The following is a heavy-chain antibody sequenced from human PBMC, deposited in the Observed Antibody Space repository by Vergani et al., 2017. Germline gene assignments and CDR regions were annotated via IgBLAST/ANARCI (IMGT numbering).Heavy chain of an antibody. Sequence: QLQLQESGPGLVKPSETLSLTCTVSGGSISSSSYYWGWIRQPPGKGLEWIGSIYYSGSTYYNPSLKSRVTISVDTSKNQFSLKLSSVTAADTAVYYCARLSCSSTSCLYYYYYYMDVGGKGTTVTVSS. CDR2: IYYSGST. D-gene: IGHD2-2*01. CDR3: ARLSCSSTSCLYYYYYYMDV. J-gene: IGHJ6*03. V-gene: IGHV4-39*01. CDR1: GGSISSSSYY.